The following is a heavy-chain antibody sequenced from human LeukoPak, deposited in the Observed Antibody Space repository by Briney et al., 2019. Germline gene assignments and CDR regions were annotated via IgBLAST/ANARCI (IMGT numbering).Heavy chain of an antibody. Sequence: ASVKVSCKASGYTFTGYYMHWVRQAPGQGLEWMGWINPNSGGTNYAQKFQGRVTMTRDTSINTSYMDVSSLKSDDTAMYFCARQYCTGGTCYFDSWGQGTLVTVSS. V-gene: IGHV1-2*02. D-gene: IGHD2-8*02. CDR3: ARQYCTGGTCYFDS. J-gene: IGHJ4*02. CDR2: INPNSGGT. CDR1: GYTFTGYY.